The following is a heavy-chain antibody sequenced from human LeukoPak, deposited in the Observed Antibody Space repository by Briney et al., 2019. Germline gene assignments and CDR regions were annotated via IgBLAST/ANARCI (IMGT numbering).Heavy chain of an antibody. Sequence: GGSLRLSCAASGFIFSTYSMNWVRQAPGKGLEWVSSISSSSYIYYADSVEGRFTISRDDAKNSLYLQMNSLRAEDTAVYYCTRGHLPGLPQPSDYWGQGTLVTVSS. D-gene: IGHD1-1*01. CDR1: GFIFSTYS. J-gene: IGHJ4*02. CDR3: TRGHLPGLPQPSDY. V-gene: IGHV3-21*01. CDR2: ISSSSYI.